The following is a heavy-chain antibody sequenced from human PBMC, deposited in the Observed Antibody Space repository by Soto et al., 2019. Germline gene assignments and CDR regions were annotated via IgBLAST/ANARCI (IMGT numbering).Heavy chain of an antibody. J-gene: IGHJ3*02. CDR1: GFNFDDYA. CDR2: ISCNSNTI. D-gene: IGHD2-15*01. Sequence: EVQLMESGGDLVQPGRSLRLSCAASGFNFDDYAMHWVRQAAGKGLEWVSGISCNSNTIDYADSVKGRFTISRDNAKNSLYLKMNSLRTEDSVVYICAKTTKGGFSGFCSGVRCYPAACDIWGGGTLVTASS. V-gene: IGHV3-9*01. CDR3: AKTTKGGFSGFCSGVRCYPAACDI.